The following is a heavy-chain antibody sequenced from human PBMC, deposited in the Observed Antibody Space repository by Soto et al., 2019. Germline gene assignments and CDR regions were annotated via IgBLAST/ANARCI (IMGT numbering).Heavy chain of an antibody. V-gene: IGHV3-23*01. CDR3: ATWHELEHAYDV. CDR2: VIDTGIST. D-gene: IGHD1-1*01. CDR1: GFTFRSYA. J-gene: IGHJ3*01. Sequence: EVQLLDSGGGLVQPGGSLSLSCAASGFTFRSYALSWVRQAPGKGLEWVSTVIDTGISTYYAVSVTGLFTISSDKSRNTVYLQMNSLRAEDTAVYYCATWHELEHAYDVWGQGTTVTVSA.